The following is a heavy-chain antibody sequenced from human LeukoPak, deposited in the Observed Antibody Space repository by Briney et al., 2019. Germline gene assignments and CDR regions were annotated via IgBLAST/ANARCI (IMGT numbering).Heavy chain of an antibody. J-gene: IGHJ6*02. CDR1: GGSISSYY. V-gene: IGHV4-59*01. CDR2: IYYSGST. Sequence: SETLSLTCTVSGGSISSYYWSWIRQPPGKGLVWIGYIYYSGSTNYNPSLKSRVTISVDTSKNQFSLKLSSVTAADTAVYYCARGGYVDTAMVFSNPYYYYGMDVWGQGTTVTVSS. CDR3: ARGGYVDTAMVFSNPYYYYGMDV. D-gene: IGHD5-18*01.